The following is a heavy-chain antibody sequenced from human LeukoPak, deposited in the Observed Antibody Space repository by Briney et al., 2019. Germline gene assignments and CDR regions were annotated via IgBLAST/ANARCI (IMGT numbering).Heavy chain of an antibody. CDR2: ISSSSSYI. CDR1: GFTFSSYA. J-gene: IGHJ3*02. CDR3: AREAEMYSGSYSSGDAFDI. V-gene: IGHV3-21*01. D-gene: IGHD1-26*01. Sequence: GGSLRLSCAASGFTFSSYAMSWVRQAPGKGLEWVSSISSSSSYIYYADSVKGRFTISRDNAKNSLYLQMNSLRAEDTAVYYCAREAEMYSGSYSSGDAFDIWGQGTMVTVSS.